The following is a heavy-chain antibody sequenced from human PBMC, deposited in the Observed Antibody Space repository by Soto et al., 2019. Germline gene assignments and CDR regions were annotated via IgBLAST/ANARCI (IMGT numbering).Heavy chain of an antibody. CDR1: GYTFSDYY. J-gene: IGHJ4*02. Sequence: ASVKVSCKASGYTFSDYYLHWVRQAPGQALEWVGWMHPNNGGTNYAQKFRGRVTMTRDTSITTAFMELSSLSADDTAVYYCLRGSPDPFIAEVAVPYGPDFWGQGNLVTVSS. D-gene: IGHD2-15*01. CDR3: LRGSPDPFIAEVAVPYGPDF. CDR2: MHPNNGGT. V-gene: IGHV1-2*02.